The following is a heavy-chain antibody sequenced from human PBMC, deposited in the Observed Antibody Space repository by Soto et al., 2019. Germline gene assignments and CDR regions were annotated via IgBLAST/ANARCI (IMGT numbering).Heavy chain of an antibody. CDR2: MFYGVST. D-gene: IGHD3-3*02. J-gene: IGHJ4*02. CDR1: GSSINSSGYY. Sequence: SETLSLTCTASGSSINSSGYYWGWIRQPPGKGLEWIGSMFYGVSTYYNPSLKSRVTVSVDTSKNQFSLNLRSVTAADTAVYYCARLPSRHLVDYWGQGTLVTVSS. CDR3: ARLPSRHLVDY. V-gene: IGHV4-39*01.